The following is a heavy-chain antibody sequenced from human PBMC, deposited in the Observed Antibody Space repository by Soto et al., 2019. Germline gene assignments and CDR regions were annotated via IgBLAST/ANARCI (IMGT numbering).Heavy chain of an antibody. V-gene: IGHV4-30-4*01. CDR2: IYYSGST. D-gene: IGHD6-13*01. CDR1: GGSISSGDYY. CDR3: ARDVTEYRSSWYHWFDP. Sequence: QVQLQESGPGLVKPSQTLSLTCTVSGGSISSGDYYWSWIRQPPGKGLEWIGYIYYSGSTYYNPSLKSRVTISVDTSKNQFSLKLSSVTAADTAVYYCARDVTEYRSSWYHWFDPWGQGTLVTVSS. J-gene: IGHJ5*02.